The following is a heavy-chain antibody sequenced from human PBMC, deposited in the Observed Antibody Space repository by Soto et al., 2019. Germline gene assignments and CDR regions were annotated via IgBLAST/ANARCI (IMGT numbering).Heavy chain of an antibody. V-gene: IGHV4-31*03. D-gene: IGHD1-1*01. CDR2: IYYSGST. CDR1: GGSISSGGYY. CDR3: ARYRTGTRIGGYGMDV. Sequence: QVQLQESGPGLVKPSQTLSLTCTVSGGSISSGGYYWSWIRQHPGKGLEWIGYIYYSGSTYYNPSHKRRFTIPVDSSKNQFSLKLSSVTGADRAVYYCARYRTGTRIGGYGMDVWGQGTTVTVSS. J-gene: IGHJ6*02.